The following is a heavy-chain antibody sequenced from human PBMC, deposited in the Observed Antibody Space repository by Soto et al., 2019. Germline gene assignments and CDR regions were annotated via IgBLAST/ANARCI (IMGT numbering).Heavy chain of an antibody. V-gene: IGHV4-30-2*01. CDR3: ARGMTTATTLDY. CDR1: GGSISSGGYS. D-gene: IGHD4-17*01. Sequence: SETLSLTCAVSGGSISSGGYSWSWIRQPPGKGLEWIGYIYHSGSTYYNPSLKSRVTISLDRSKKQFSLKLSSVTAAETAVYYCARGMTTATTLDYWGQGTLVTVSS. J-gene: IGHJ4*02. CDR2: IYHSGST.